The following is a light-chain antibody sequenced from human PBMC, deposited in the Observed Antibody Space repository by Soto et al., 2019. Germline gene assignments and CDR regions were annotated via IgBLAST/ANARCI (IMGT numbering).Light chain of an antibody. CDR3: MQTTHLPPT. V-gene: IGKV2-29*03. CDR2: EVS. J-gene: IGKJ5*01. Sequence: DVVMTQTPLSLSVAPGQPASISCKSSQSLLHITGETFLFWYLQKPGQSPQLLIYEVSTRVSAVPDRFSGSGSGTDFSLETSRLETDDVGIYYCMQTTHLPPTFGQGTRLGIE. CDR1: QSLLHITGETF.